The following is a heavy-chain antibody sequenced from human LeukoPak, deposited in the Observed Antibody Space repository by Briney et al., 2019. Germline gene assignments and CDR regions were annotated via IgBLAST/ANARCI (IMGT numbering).Heavy chain of an antibody. D-gene: IGHD4-17*01. CDR3: AKVGTTVTTYYYYYMDV. CDR1: GFTFSSYG. J-gene: IGHJ6*03. CDR2: IWYDGSNK. Sequence: GGSLRLSCAASGFTFSSYGMHWVRQAPGKGLEWVAVIWYDGSNKYYADSVKGRFTISRDNSKNTLYLQMNSLRAEDTALYYCAKVGTTVTTYYYYYMDVWGKGTTVTVSS. V-gene: IGHV3-33*06.